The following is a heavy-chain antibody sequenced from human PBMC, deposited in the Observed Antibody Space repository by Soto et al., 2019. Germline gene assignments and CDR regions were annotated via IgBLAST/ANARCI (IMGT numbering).Heavy chain of an antibody. CDR1: GYSFTNSA. CDR3: ARDPGGNYFPFFDF. Sequence: ASVKVSCKASGYSFTNSAIHWLRQAPGQRLEWMGWINAGSGSAKYSQKFQGRVTITRDTSASTAYMELSSLKSEDTAMYYCARDPGGNYFPFFDFWGQATLVTVSS. J-gene: IGHJ4*02. D-gene: IGHD1-26*01. CDR2: INAGSGSA. V-gene: IGHV1-3*01.